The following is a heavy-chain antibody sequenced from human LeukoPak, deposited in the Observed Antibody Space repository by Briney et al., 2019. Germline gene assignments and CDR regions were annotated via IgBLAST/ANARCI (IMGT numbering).Heavy chain of an antibody. CDR3: ATAGPPMYYDILTGYSNFDY. Sequence: ASVKVSCKVSGYTLTELSMHWVRQAPGKGLEWMGGFDPEDGETIYAQKFQGRVTITEDTSTNTAYMELSSLRSEDTAVYYCATAGPPMYYDILTGYSNFDYWGQGTLVTVSS. CDR1: GYTLTELS. J-gene: IGHJ4*02. V-gene: IGHV1-24*01. D-gene: IGHD3-9*01. CDR2: FDPEDGET.